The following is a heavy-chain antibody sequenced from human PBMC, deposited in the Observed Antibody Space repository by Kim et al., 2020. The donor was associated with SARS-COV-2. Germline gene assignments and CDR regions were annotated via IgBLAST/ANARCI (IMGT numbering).Heavy chain of an antibody. D-gene: IGHD3-3*01. CDR3: AKDQKYYDFWSGYFSGLEEPENYYYDGMDV. J-gene: IGHJ6*02. V-gene: IGHV3-30*18. Sequence: GGSLRLSCAASGFTFSSYGMHWVRQAPGKGLEWVAVISYDGSNKYYADSVKGRFTITRDNSKNTLYLQMNSLRAEDTAVYYRAKDQKYYDFWSGYFSGLEEPENYYYDGMDVWGQGTTVTVSS. CDR1: GFTFSSYG. CDR2: ISYDGSNK.